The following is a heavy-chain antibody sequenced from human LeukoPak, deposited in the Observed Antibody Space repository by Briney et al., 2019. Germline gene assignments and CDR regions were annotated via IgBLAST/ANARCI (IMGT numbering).Heavy chain of an antibody. J-gene: IGHJ3*02. Sequence: GGSLRLSCAASGFTFSSYWMSWVRQTPGKGLEWVANIKQDGSEKYYVDSVKGRFTISRDNAKNSLHLQMDSLRAEDTAVYYCKRDYYGSGSYLDAFDIWGQGTMVTVSS. V-gene: IGHV3-7*01. CDR1: GFTFSSYW. CDR2: IKQDGSEK. CDR3: KRDYYGSGSYLDAFDI. D-gene: IGHD3-10*01.